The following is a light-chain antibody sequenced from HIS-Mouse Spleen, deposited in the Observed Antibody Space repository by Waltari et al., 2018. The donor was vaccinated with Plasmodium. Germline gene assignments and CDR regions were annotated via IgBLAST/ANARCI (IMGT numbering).Light chain of an antibody. CDR3: QAWDSSTVV. CDR2: QDS. CDR1: KLGDKY. Sequence: SYDLTQPPPVSVSPGQTDSITCSGDKLGDKYACWYQQEPGQSPVLVIYQDSKRPSGIPERFSGSNSGNTATLTISGTQAMDEADYYCQAWDSSTVVFGGGTKLTVL. J-gene: IGLJ2*01. V-gene: IGLV3-1*01.